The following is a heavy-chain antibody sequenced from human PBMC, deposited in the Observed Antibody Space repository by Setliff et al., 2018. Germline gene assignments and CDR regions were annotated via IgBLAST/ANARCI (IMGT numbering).Heavy chain of an antibody. J-gene: IGHJ6*03. CDR1: GYTFTSYG. D-gene: IGHD2-15*01. CDR2: ISAYNGNT. V-gene: IGHV1-18*01. CDR3: ARVPLPLDIVVVVAVAPLEYYYYMDV. Sequence: GASVKVSCKASGYTFTSYGISWVRQAPGQGLEWMGWISAYNGNTNYAQKLQGRVTMTTDTSTSTAYMELRSLRSDDTAVYYCARVPLPLDIVVVVAVAPLEYYYYMDVWGKGTTVTVSS.